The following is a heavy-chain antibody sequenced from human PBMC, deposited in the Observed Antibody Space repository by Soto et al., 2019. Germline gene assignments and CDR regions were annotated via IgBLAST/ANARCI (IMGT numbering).Heavy chain of an antibody. J-gene: IGHJ4*02. D-gene: IGHD3-3*01. CDR2: IYYSGST. CDR1: GGSISSYY. CDR3: ARGHFWSGYFFDY. Sequence: SETLSLTCTVSGGSISSYYWSWIRQPPGKGLEWIGYIYYSGSTNYNPSLKSRVTISVDTSKNQFSPKLSSVTAADTAVYYCARGHFWSGYFFDYWGQGTLVTVSS. V-gene: IGHV4-59*01.